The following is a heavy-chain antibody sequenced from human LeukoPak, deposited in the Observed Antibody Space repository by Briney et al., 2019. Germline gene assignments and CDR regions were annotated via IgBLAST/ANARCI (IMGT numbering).Heavy chain of an antibody. D-gene: IGHD3-3*01. CDR2: INPNSGGT. CDR1: GYTFTSYY. CDR3: ARGSAEYDFWSGQPFDP. J-gene: IGHJ5*02. Sequence: GASVKVSCKASGYTFTSYYMHWVRQAPGQGLEWMGWINPNSGGTNYAQKFQGRVTMTRDTSISTAYMELSRLRSDDTAVYYCARGSAEYDFWSGQPFDPWGQGTLVTVSS. V-gene: IGHV1-2*02.